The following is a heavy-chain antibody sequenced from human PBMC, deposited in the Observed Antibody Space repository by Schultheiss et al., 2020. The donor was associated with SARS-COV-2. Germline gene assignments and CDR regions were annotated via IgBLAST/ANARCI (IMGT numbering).Heavy chain of an antibody. V-gene: IGHV4-59*08. CDR1: GGSFSGYY. D-gene: IGHD6-13*01. CDR2: IYYSGST. J-gene: IGHJ3*02. Sequence: GSLRLSCAVYGGSFSGYYWSWIRQPPGKGLEWIGYIYYSGSTNYNPSLKSRVTISVDTSKNQFSLKLSSVTAADTAVYYCARPQQQLVLGAFDIWGQGTMVTVSS. CDR3: ARPQQQLVLGAFDI.